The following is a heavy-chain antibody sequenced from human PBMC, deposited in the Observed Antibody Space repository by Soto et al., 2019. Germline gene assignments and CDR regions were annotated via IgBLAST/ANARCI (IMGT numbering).Heavy chain of an antibody. D-gene: IGHD3-22*01. CDR2: INHSGRV. CDR3: STRAYDTNGYYRFDP. V-gene: IGHV4-34*01. J-gene: IGHJ5*01. CDR1: GVSFSGHS. Sequence: PSETLSLTCAVYGVSFSGHSWAWIRQSPGKGLEWIGDINHSGRVNYSPSLKSRVTISLDTSKNQFSLTLSAVTAADTAMYYCSTRAYDTNGYYRFDPWGQGTLVTVSA.